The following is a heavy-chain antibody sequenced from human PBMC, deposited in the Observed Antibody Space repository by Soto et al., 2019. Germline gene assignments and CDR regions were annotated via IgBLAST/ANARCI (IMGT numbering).Heavy chain of an antibody. V-gene: IGHV3-30-3*01. Sequence: GGSLRLSCASSGFTFISHAMHWVRQAPGKGLEWVAVVSDDGIKKYYADSVKGRFTISRDSSKNTVYLQMNSLRAEDTAVYYCARASTQTALDYWGQGTLVTVSS. CDR3: ARASTQTALDY. CDR1: GFTFISHA. J-gene: IGHJ4*02. D-gene: IGHD6-25*01. CDR2: VSDDGIKK.